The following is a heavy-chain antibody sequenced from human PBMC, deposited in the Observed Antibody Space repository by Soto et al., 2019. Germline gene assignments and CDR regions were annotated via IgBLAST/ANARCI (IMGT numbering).Heavy chain of an antibody. Sequence: QVHLVQSGAEVRRPGASVKVYCKASGYTFTDNPLHWVRQVPGQRLEWMGWINTANGRTYSSDQFQGRVIMTRDRSANTTYLEVDSLRSEDTAIYFCAREERSGTWKFDHWGQGALVTVSA. CDR2: INTANGRT. V-gene: IGHV1-3*04. CDR3: AREERSGTWKFDH. J-gene: IGHJ4*02. CDR1: GYTFTDNP. D-gene: IGHD1-26*01.